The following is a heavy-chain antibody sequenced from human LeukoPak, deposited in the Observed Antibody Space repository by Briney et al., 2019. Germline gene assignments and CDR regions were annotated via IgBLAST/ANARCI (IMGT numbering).Heavy chain of an antibody. CDR1: GGAFSSYA. Sequence: SVKVSCKASGGAFSSYAISWVRQAPGQGLEWMGGIIPIFGTANYAQKFQGRVTITADKSTSTAYMELSSLRSEDTAVYYCARAITMVRGVIHWFDPWGQGTLVTVSS. D-gene: IGHD3-10*01. J-gene: IGHJ5*02. CDR3: ARAITMVRGVIHWFDP. V-gene: IGHV1-69*06. CDR2: IIPIFGTA.